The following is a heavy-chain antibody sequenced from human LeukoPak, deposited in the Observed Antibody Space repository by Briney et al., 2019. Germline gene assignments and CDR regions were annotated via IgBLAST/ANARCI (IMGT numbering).Heavy chain of an antibody. D-gene: IGHD3-22*01. CDR2: ISSNGATT. CDR1: GFTFNRFY. CDR3: ARVYETNGYLY. Sequence: PGGSLRLSCSASGFTFNRFYLHWVRQAPGKGLEFVSHISSNGATTYYADSVKGRFTISRDNAKNTVYLQMNSLRVEDTAVYYCARVYETNGYLYWGQGSLVTVSS. V-gene: IGHV3-64*04. J-gene: IGHJ4*02.